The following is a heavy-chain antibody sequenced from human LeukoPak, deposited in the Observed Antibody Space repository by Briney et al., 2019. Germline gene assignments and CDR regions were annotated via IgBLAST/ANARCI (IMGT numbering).Heavy chain of an antibody. CDR2: ISGSGGST. Sequence: GGSLRLSYAASGFTFSSYAMSWVRQAPGKGLEWVSGISGSGGSTYYADSVKGRFTISRDNSKNTLYLQMNSLRAEDTAVYYCAKALWFGESNFDYWGQGTLVTVSS. D-gene: IGHD3-10*01. CDR1: GFTFSSYA. J-gene: IGHJ4*02. V-gene: IGHV3-23*01. CDR3: AKALWFGESNFDY.